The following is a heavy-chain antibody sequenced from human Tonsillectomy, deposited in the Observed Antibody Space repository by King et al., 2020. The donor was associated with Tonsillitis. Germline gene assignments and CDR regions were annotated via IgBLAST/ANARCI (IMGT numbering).Heavy chain of an antibody. CDR2: IRYDGSTT. CDR1: GFTFSSYG. Sequence: VQLVESGGGVVQPGGSLRLSCVGSGFTFSSYGMHWVRQAPGKGLEWVAFIRYDGSTTYYADSVKGRFTVSRDNFENTLDLQMNSLRPEDTAVYYCAQLYTSTWYVFEYWGQGTLVTVSS. D-gene: IGHD6-13*01. J-gene: IGHJ4*02. V-gene: IGHV3-30*02. CDR3: AQLYTSTWYVFEY.